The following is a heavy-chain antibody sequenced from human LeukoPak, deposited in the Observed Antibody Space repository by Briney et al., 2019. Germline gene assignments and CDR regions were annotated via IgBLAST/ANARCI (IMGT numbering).Heavy chain of an antibody. V-gene: IGHV4-38-2*01. J-gene: IGHJ4*02. CDR2: IYYSGST. Sequence: SETLSLTCAVSDFSISNGYYWGWIRQPPGKGLEWIGSIYYSGSTYYNPSLKSRVTISVDTSKNQFSLKLSSVTAADTAVYYCARRVGYYYDSSGYYFDYWGQGTLVTVSS. CDR3: ARRVGYYYDSSGYYFDY. D-gene: IGHD3-22*01. CDR1: DFSISNGYY.